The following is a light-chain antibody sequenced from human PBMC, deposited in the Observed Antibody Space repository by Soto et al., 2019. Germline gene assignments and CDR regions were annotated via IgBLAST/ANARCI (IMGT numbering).Light chain of an antibody. CDR2: GAS. CDR1: QSVSSTY. CDR3: QQYGSSALT. J-gene: IGKJ4*01. V-gene: IGKV3-20*01. Sequence: EIVLTQSPGTLSLSPGERATLSSRASQSVSSTYLVWYQQKPGQAPRLLIYGASNRATGIPDRISGSGSGTGFTLTISRLEPEDFAVYYCQQYGSSALTFGGGTKVEIK.